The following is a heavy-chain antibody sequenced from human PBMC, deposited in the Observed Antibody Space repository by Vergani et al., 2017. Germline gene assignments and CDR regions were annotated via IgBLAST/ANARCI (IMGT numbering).Heavy chain of an antibody. CDR3: ARGRRYCSSTSGYTDWFDP. V-gene: IGHV1-2*02. D-gene: IGHD2-2*02. J-gene: IGHJ5*02. CDR2: INPNSGGT. CDR1: GYTFTGYY. Sequence: QVQLVQSGAEVKKPGASVKVSCKASGYTFTGYYMHWVRQAPGQGLEWMGWINPNSGGTNYAQKFQGRVTMTRDTSISTAYMELSRLRSDDTAVYYCARGRRYCSSTSGYTDWFDPWGQGTLVTVSS.